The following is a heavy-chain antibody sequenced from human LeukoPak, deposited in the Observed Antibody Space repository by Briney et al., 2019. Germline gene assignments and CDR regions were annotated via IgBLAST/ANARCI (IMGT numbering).Heavy chain of an antibody. D-gene: IGHD2-2*01. CDR3: TRHSDTYCSRANCYVDNFYGLDV. J-gene: IGHJ6*02. CDR1: GFTFSSYA. Sequence: GGSLRLSCAASGFTFSSYAMSWVRQAPGKGLEWVSAISGSGGSTYYADSVKGRFTISRDNSKNTLYLQMNSLTTEDTAVYYCTRHSDTYCSRANCYVDNFYGLDVWGQGTRVTVSS. V-gene: IGHV3-23*01. CDR2: ISGSGGST.